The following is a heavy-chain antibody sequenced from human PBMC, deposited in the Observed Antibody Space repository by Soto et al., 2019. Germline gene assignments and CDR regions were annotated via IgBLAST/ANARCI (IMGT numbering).Heavy chain of an antibody. D-gene: IGHD3-3*01. CDR1: GFTFSSSP. Sequence: EVQLVQSGGGLVQPGGSLRLSCVASGFTFSSSPMSWVRQVPGKGLEWISAIRNDGSSVYYVDSVKGRFTISRDNSKNTSSMRMKSLRAEDAAICYCVRDRYTMGDFWCALSTDGGQGALVIVSS. CDR2: IRNDGSSV. J-gene: IGHJ4*02. V-gene: IGHV3-23*04. CDR3: VRDRYTMGDFWCALSTD.